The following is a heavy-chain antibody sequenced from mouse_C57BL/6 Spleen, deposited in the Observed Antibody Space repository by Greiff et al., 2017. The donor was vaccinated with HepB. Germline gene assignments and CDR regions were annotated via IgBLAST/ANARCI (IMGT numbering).Heavy chain of an antibody. CDR3: GGGGYGYYGAWFAY. CDR2: IYPGDGDT. D-gene: IGHD2-3*01. V-gene: IGHV1-82*01. Sequence: VQLQQSGPELVKPGASVKISCKASGYAFSSSWMNWVKQRPGKGLEWIGRIYPGDGDTNYNGKFKGKATLTADKSSSTAYMQLSSLTSEDSAVYVCGGGGYGYYGAWFAYWGQGTLVTVSA. CDR1: GYAFSSSW. J-gene: IGHJ3*01.